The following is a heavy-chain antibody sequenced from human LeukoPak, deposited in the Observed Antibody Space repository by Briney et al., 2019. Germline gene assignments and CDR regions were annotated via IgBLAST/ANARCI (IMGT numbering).Heavy chain of an antibody. CDR1: GGSISSYY. V-gene: IGHV4-59*12. Sequence: SETLSLTCTVSGGSISSYYWSWVRQPPGKGLEWIGYIYYSGSNYYNPSLKSRVTISVDTSKNQFSLKLSSVTAADTAVYYCAREGHDDYGDYVSWFDPWGEGTLVTVSS. J-gene: IGHJ5*02. CDR3: AREGHDDYGDYVSWFDP. D-gene: IGHD4-17*01. CDR2: IYYSGSN.